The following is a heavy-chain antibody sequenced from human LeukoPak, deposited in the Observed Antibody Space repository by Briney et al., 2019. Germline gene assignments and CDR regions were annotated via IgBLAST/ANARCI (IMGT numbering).Heavy chain of an antibody. CDR1: GFTFSSYS. CDR3: ARPKYDSSRWPDY. Sequence: PGGSLRLSCAASGFTFSSYSMNWVRQAPGKGLEWVSSISSSSSYIYYADSVKGRFTISRDNAKNSLYLQMNSLRAEDTAVYYCARPKYDSSRWPDYWGQGTLVTVSS. CDR2: ISSSSSYI. D-gene: IGHD6-13*01. J-gene: IGHJ4*02. V-gene: IGHV3-21*01.